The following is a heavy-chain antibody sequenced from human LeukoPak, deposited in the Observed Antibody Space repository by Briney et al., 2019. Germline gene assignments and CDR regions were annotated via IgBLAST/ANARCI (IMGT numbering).Heavy chain of an antibody. CDR3: ATYINWVAGDV. CDR2: INHEGGAI. D-gene: IGHD1-1*01. Sequence: PGGSLRLSCAASGLTFSESWMTWVRQVPGQGLEWVAHINHEGGAIQYVDSVKGRFTISRDNAKGSVFLQMNSLRAEDTAIYHCATYINWVAGDVWGQGTTVIVSS. J-gene: IGHJ6*02. V-gene: IGHV3-7*01. CDR1: GLTFSESW.